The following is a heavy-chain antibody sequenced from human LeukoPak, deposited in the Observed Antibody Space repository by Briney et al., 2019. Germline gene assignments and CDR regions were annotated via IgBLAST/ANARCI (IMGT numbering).Heavy chain of an antibody. D-gene: IGHD5-18*01. V-gene: IGHV3-7*01. Sequence: GGSLRLSCAASGFTLRSYWMTWIRQAPGKGGEWVANIKQDGSEKYYVDSVKGRFTISRDNAKNSLYLQMNSLRAEDTAVYYCARDTGGGYSCYDCWGQGTLVTVSS. CDR2: IKQDGSEK. J-gene: IGHJ4*02. CDR1: GFTLRSYW. CDR3: ARDTGGGYSCYDC.